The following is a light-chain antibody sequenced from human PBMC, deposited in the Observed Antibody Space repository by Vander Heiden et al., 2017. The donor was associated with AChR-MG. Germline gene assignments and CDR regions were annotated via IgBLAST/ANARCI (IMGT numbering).Light chain of an antibody. J-gene: IGLJ3*02. CDR1: NLGDKY. CDR3: QAWDSRSNWV. V-gene: IGLV3-1*01. Sequence: SYKLTQPPSVSVSPGQTATINCSGDNLGDKYVSWYQQKPGQTPLLVIYQKDKRPSGIPERFSGSNSGNTATLTISGTQSVDEADFFCQAWDSRSNWVFGGGTKLTVL. CDR2: QKD.